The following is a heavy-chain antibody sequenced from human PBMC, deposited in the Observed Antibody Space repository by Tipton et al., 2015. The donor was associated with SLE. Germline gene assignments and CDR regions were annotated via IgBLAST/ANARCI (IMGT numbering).Heavy chain of an antibody. D-gene: IGHD6-13*01. CDR3: AKGSDSSSWYGYYYYGMDV. V-gene: IGHV3-23*01. CDR1: GFTFSSYA. J-gene: IGHJ6*02. CDR2: ISGSGGST. Sequence: GSLRLSCAASGFTFSSYAMSWVRQAPGKGLEWVSAISGSGGSTYYADSVKGRFTISRDNSKNTLYLQMNSLRAEDTAVYYCAKGSDSSSWYGYYYYGMDVWGQGTTVTVSS.